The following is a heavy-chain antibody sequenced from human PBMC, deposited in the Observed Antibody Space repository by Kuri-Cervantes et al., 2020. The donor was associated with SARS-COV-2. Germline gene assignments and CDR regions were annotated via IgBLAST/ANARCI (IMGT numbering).Heavy chain of an antibody. V-gene: IGHV1-46*01. CDR2: INPSGGST. Sequence: ASVKVSCKASGYTFTSYYMHWVRQAPGQGLEWMGIINPSGGSTSYAQKFQGRVTMTRDTSTSTVYMELSSLRSEDTAVYYCASGLTEDHSWSGYNYYYYYGMDVWGKGTRVTVSS. CDR3: ASGLTEDHSWSGYNYYYYYGMDV. CDR1: GYTFTSYY. D-gene: IGHD3-3*02. J-gene: IGHJ6*04.